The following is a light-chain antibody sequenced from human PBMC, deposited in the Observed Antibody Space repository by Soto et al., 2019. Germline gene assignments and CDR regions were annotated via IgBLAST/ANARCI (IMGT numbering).Light chain of an antibody. Sequence: DIVMTQSPLSLPVTPGEPASISCRSSQSLLHSNGYNYLDWYLQKPGQSPQLLIYLGSNRASGVPDRFSGSGSGTDFTMKIRRVEAVDVGVYYRMQALPHPPWTFGHGTTVDIK. V-gene: IGKV2-28*01. CDR1: QSLLHSNGYNY. J-gene: IGKJ1*01. CDR2: LGS. CDR3: MQALPHPPWT.